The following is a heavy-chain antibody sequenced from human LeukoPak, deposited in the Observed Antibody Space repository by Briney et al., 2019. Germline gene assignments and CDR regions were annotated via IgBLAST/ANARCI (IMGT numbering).Heavy chain of an antibody. J-gene: IGHJ4*02. V-gene: IGHV3-21*01. Sequence: GGSLRLSCAASGFTFSTYAMNWVRQAPGKGLEWISSIDASGTSIHHADSVKGRFAISRDNAKSSLYLHMNSLRAEDTAVYYCATRYCSTTTCDATHYWGQGTLVTVSS. CDR1: GFTFSTYA. D-gene: IGHD6-13*01. CDR2: IDASGTSI. CDR3: ATRYCSTTTCDATHY.